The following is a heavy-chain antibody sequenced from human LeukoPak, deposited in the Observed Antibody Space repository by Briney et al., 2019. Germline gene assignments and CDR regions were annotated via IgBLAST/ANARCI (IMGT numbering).Heavy chain of an antibody. D-gene: IGHD6-19*01. Sequence: SQTLSLTCTVSGGSISSGGYYWSWIRQPPGKGLEWIGYIYHSGSTYYNPSLKSRVTISVDRSKNQFSLKLSSVTAADTAVYYCARVGAGTFSGGGGRRPQTTVYYFGYWGQGTLVTVSS. J-gene: IGHJ4*02. CDR1: GGSISSGGYY. CDR3: ARVGAGTFSGGGGRRPQTTVYYFGY. V-gene: IGHV4-30-2*01. CDR2: IYHSGST.